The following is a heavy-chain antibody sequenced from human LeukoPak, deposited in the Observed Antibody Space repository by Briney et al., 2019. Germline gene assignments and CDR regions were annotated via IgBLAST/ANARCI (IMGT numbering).Heavy chain of an antibody. V-gene: IGHV3-23*01. Sequence: GGSLRLSCAASGFTFSTYTMNWVRQAPGKGLEWVSAISGSGGSTYYADSVKGRFTISRDNSKNTLYLQMNSLRAEDTAVYYCAKYSSGWQTLITYWGQGTLVTVSS. CDR3: AKYSSGWQTLITY. CDR1: GFTFSTYT. CDR2: ISGSGGST. J-gene: IGHJ4*02. D-gene: IGHD6-19*01.